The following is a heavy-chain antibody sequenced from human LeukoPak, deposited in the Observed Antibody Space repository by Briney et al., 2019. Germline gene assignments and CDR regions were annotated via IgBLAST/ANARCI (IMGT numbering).Heavy chain of an antibody. V-gene: IGHV3-30*03. CDR3: AIELGYSSSWYGTFDY. J-gene: IGHJ4*02. D-gene: IGHD6-13*01. Sequence: GRSLRLSCAASGFTFSSYGMHWVRQAPGKGLEWVAVISYDGSNKYYADSVKGRFTISRDNSKNTLYLQMNSLRAEDTAVYYCAIELGYSSSWYGTFDYWGQGTLVTVSS. CDR2: ISYDGSNK. CDR1: GFTFSSYG.